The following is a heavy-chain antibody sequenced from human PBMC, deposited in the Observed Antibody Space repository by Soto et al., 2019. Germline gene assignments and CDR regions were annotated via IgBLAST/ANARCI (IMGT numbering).Heavy chain of an antibody. CDR2: ISSSGSTI. CDR3: AGGYGSRGYSYGIGY. D-gene: IGHD5-18*01. J-gene: IGHJ4*02. V-gene: IGHV3-48*03. Sequence: GGSMRLSCAASGFTFSSYEMNWVRQAPGKGLEWVSYISSSGSTIYYADSVKGRFTISRDNAKNSLYLQMNSLRAEDTAVYYSAGGYGSRGYSYGIGYWGQGTLVTVSS. CDR1: GFTFSSYE.